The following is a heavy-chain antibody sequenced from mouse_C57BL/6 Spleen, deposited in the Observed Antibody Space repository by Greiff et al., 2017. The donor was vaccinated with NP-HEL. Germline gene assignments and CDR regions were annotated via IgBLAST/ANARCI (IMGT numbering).Heavy chain of an antibody. V-gene: IGHV1-55*01. D-gene: IGHD2-3*01. CDR1: GYTFTSYW. CDR3: ARSPGYDGYYERIYDAMDY. J-gene: IGHJ4*01. CDR2: IYPGSGST. Sequence: QVQLQQPGAELVKPGASVKMSCKASGYTFTSYWITWVKQRPGQGLEWIGDIYPGSGSTNYNEKFKSKATLTVDTSSSTAYMQLSSLTSEDSAVYYWARSPGYDGYYERIYDAMDYWGQGTSVTVSS.